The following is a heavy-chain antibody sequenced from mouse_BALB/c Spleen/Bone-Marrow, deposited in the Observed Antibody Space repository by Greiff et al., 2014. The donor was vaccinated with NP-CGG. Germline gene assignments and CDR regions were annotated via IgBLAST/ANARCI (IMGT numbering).Heavy chain of an antibody. CDR1: GFNIKDTY. V-gene: IGHV14-3*02. D-gene: IGHD2-4*01. Sequence: EVHLVESGAELVKPGASVKLSCTASGFNIKDTYMHWVKQRPEQGLEWIGRIDPANGNTKYDPKFQGKATITADTSSNTAYLQLSSLTSEDTAVYYCAKYGGLRYAMDYWGQGTSVTVSS. CDR3: AKYGGLRYAMDY. J-gene: IGHJ4*01. CDR2: IDPANGNT.